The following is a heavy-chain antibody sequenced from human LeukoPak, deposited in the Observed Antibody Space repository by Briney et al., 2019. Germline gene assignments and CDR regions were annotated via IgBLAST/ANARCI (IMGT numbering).Heavy chain of an antibody. Sequence: RPSETLSLTCAVYGGSLSGYYWSWIRQPPGKGLEWIGEINHSGSTNYNPSLKSRVTISVDTSKNQFSLKLSSVTAADTAVYYCARGHVSSRGAFDIWGQGTMVTVSS. V-gene: IGHV4-34*01. CDR3: ARGHVSSRGAFDI. J-gene: IGHJ3*02. CDR1: GGSLSGYY. D-gene: IGHD6-13*01. CDR2: INHSGST.